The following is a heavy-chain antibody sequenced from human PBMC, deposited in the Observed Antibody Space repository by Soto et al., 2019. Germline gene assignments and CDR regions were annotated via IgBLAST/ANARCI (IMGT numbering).Heavy chain of an antibody. CDR1: GFSLSTSGMC. CDR3: ARVRIAVALTPTYYYYYYMDV. Sequence: SGPTLVNPTQTLTLTCTFSGFSLSTSGMCVSWIRQPPGKALEWLARIDWDDDKYYSTSLKTRLTISKDTSKNQVVLTMTNMDPVDTATYYCARVRIAVALTPTYYYYYYMDVWAKGPRSPSP. CDR2: IDWDDDK. V-gene: IGHV2-70*11. D-gene: IGHD6-19*01. J-gene: IGHJ6*03.